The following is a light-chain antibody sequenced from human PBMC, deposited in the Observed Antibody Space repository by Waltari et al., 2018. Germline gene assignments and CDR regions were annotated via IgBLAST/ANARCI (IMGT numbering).Light chain of an antibody. CDR2: EVN. Sequence: QSALTQPPSASGSPGQSVPISCTGTSSDVGGYNYVSWYQQNPGKAPKLLIYEVNKRPAGVPGRFSGSKSDNTASLTVSGLQAEDEADYYCSSYAGSNTWVFGGGTKLTVL. CDR3: SSYAGSNTWV. J-gene: IGLJ3*02. V-gene: IGLV2-8*01. CDR1: SSDVGGYNY.